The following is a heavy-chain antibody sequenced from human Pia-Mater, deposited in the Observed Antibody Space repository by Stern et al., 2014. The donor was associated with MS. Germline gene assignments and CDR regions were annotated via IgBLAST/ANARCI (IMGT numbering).Heavy chain of an antibody. J-gene: IGHJ3*02. CDR1: GFSISTSGVG. D-gene: IGHD6-13*01. CDR3: AHRLVGTGAGKHAFDI. Sequence: EESGPTLVKPTQTLTLTCTFSGFSISTSGVGWGWIRQPPGKALEXIGLIYWDDDECYSPSLKSRLTITKDTSKNQVVLTMTNMDPVDTATYYCAHRLVGTGAGKHAFDIWGQGTMVTVSS. V-gene: IGHV2-5*02. CDR2: IYWDDDE.